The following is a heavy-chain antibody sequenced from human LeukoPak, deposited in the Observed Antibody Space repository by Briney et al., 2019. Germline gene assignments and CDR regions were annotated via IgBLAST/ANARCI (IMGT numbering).Heavy chain of an antibody. J-gene: IGHJ3*02. CDR2: ISSSGSTI. Sequence: GGSLRLSCAAYEFTFSSYEMNWVRQAPGKGLEWVSYISSSGSTIYYADSVKGRFTISRDNPKNSLYLQMNSLRAEDTAVYYCARDGNSGYDPDAFDIWGQGTMVTVSS. D-gene: IGHD5-12*01. V-gene: IGHV3-48*03. CDR1: EFTFSSYE. CDR3: ARDGNSGYDPDAFDI.